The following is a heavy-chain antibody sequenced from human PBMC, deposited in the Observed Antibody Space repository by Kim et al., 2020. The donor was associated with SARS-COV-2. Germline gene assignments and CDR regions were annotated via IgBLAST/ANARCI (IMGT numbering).Heavy chain of an antibody. CDR1: GFTFSSYS. CDR2: ISSSSSYI. J-gene: IGHJ6*02. V-gene: IGHV3-21*04. CDR3: ARWGYCSSTSCYFHYYYYGMDV. D-gene: IGHD2-2*01. Sequence: GGSLRLSCAASGFTFSSYSMNWVRQAPGKGLEWVSSISSSSSYIYYADSVKGRFTISRDNAKNSLYLQMNSLRAEDTAVYYCARWGYCSSTSCYFHYYYYGMDVWGQGTTVTVSS.